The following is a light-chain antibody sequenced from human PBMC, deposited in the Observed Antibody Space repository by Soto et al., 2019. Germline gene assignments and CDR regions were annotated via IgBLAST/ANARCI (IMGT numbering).Light chain of an antibody. CDR2: GAS. V-gene: IGKV3-15*01. CDR1: QSVSSN. J-gene: IGKJ1*01. CDR3: QQYNNWPQT. Sequence: GMTQSPATLSVYPEERATLCCRASQSVSSNLAWYQQKPGQAPRLLIYGASTRATGIPARFSGRGSGTEFTLSISSLQSEDFAVYYCQQYNNWPQTFGQGTKVDIK.